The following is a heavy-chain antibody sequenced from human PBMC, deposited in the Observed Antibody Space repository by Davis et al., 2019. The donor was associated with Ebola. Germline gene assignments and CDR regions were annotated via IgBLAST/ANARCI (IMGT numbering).Heavy chain of an antibody. CDR2: ISSSSSYI. CDR3: ARELGDGYDLDY. J-gene: IGHJ4*02. Sequence: ESLKISCAASGFTFSSYNMNWVRQAPGKGLEWVSSISSSSSYIYYADSVKGRFTISRDNAKNSLYLQMNSLRAEDTAVYYCARELGDGYDLDYWGQGTLVTVSS. CDR1: GFTFSSYN. V-gene: IGHV3-21*01. D-gene: IGHD5-24*01.